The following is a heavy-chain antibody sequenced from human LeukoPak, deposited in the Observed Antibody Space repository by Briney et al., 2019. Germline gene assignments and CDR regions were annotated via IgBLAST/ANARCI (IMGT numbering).Heavy chain of an antibody. CDR3: ARDAHYDFWSGYYSTWPLGY. CDR1: GFTFSSYS. Sequence: GGSLRLSCAASGFTFSSYSINWVRQAPGKGLEWVSSISSSISYIYYADSVKGRFTISRDNAKNSLHLQMNSLRAEDTAVYYCARDAHYDFWSGYYSTWPLGYWGQGTLVTVSS. V-gene: IGHV3-21*01. J-gene: IGHJ4*02. CDR2: ISSSISYI. D-gene: IGHD3-3*01.